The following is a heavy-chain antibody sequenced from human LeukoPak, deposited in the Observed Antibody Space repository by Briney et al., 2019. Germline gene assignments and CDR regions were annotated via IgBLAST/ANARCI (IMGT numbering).Heavy chain of an antibody. CDR1: GFTFNSYG. D-gene: IGHD1/OR15-1a*01. J-gene: IGHJ3*02. Sequence: GGSLRLSCAASGFTFNSYGISWVRQAPGKGLEWVSDISLSGDNMFYADSVKGRFTISRDNSNHTVYLQMNSLRVDDTAVYYCAKVATPNTLDAFDIWGQGTMATVSS. CDR3: AKVATPNTLDAFDI. CDR2: ISLSGDNM. V-gene: IGHV3-23*01.